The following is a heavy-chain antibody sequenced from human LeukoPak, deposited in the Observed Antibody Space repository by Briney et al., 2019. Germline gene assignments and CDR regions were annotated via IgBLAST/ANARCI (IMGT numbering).Heavy chain of an antibody. CDR1: GGSISSGGYS. V-gene: IGHV4-30-2*01. CDR3: ARESRGYSSYDYVGWFDP. CDR2: IYRSGST. Sequence: SETLSLTCAVSGGSISSGGYSWSWIRQPPGKGLEWIGYIYRSGSTYYNPSLKSRVTISVDRSKNQFSLKLSSVTAADTAVYYCARESRGYSSYDYVGWFDPWGQGTLVTVSS. D-gene: IGHD5-12*01. J-gene: IGHJ5*02.